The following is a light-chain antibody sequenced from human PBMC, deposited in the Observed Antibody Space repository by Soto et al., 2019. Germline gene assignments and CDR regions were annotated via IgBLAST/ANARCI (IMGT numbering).Light chain of an antibody. Sequence: QSVLTQPPSVSGAPGQRVTISCTGSSSNIGAGYDVNWYQQLPGTAPKLLIYRNNQRPSGVPDRFSGSKSGTSASLAISGLRSEDEADYYCAAWDDSLSGYVFGTGTKLTVL. V-gene: IGLV1-47*01. J-gene: IGLJ1*01. CDR1: SSNIGAGYD. CDR3: AAWDDSLSGYV. CDR2: RNN.